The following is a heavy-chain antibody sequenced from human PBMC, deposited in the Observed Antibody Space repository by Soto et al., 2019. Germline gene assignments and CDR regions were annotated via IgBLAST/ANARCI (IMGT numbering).Heavy chain of an antibody. Sequence: SETLSLTCTVYGGSISSYYWSWILQPAGKGLEWIGRIYTSGGTNYNPSLKSRVTMSVDTSKKQFSLKLSSVTAADTAVYYCARGAAAGADYGMDVWGQGTTVTVSS. V-gene: IGHV4-4*07. CDR2: IYTSGGT. J-gene: IGHJ6*02. D-gene: IGHD6-13*01. CDR3: ARGAAAGADYGMDV. CDR1: GGSISSYY.